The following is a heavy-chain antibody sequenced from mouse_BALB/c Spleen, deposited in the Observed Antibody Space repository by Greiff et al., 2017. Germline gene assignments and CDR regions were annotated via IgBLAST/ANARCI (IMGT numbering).Heavy chain of an antibody. CDR2: ISYSGST. CDR3: ARVFYYGYRYFDV. D-gene: IGHD2-2*01. CDR1: GYSITSDYA. J-gene: IGHJ1*01. Sequence: EVHLVESGPGLVKPSQSLSLTCTVTGYSITSDYAWNWIRQFPGNKLEWMGYISYSGSTSYNPSLKSRISITRDTSKNQFFLQLNSVTTEDTATYYCARVFYYGYRYFDVWGAGTTVTVSS. V-gene: IGHV3-2*02.